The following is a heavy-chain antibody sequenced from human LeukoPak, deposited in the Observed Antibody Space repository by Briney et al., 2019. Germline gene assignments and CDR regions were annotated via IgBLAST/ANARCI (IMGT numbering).Heavy chain of an antibody. D-gene: IGHD6-13*01. J-gene: IGHJ4*02. CDR2: IDPSDSYT. CDR3: ARRILAAAGQYYFDY. CDR1: GYSFTSYW. V-gene: IGHV5-10-1*01. Sequence: GESLKISCKGSGYSFTSYWIGWVRQMPGKGLEWMGRIDPSDSYTNYSPSFQGHVTISADKSISTAYLRWSSLKASDTAMYYCARRILAAAGQYYFDYWGQGTLVTVSS.